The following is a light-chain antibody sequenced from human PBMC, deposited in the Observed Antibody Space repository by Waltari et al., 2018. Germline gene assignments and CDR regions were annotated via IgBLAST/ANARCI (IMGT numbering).Light chain of an antibody. CDR1: TSDIGYYNS. CDR3: SSYAGSGTFI. Sequence: QAAPTQSPSVSGSAGQSVTISCTGTTSDIGYYNSVSWYQQHPGKAPKVMIYEVSKRPSWVSDRFSGSKSGNTASLTISGLQAEDEADYYCSSYAGSGTFIFGGGTRLTVL. J-gene: IGLJ2*01. V-gene: IGLV2-23*02. CDR2: EVS.